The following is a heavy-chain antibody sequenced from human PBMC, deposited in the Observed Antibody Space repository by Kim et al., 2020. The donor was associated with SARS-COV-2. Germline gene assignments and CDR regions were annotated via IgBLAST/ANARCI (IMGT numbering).Heavy chain of an antibody. J-gene: IGHJ6*02. CDR3: ARHPGYSSSWSYYYGMDV. CDR2: IYYSGST. D-gene: IGHD6-13*01. Sequence: SETLSLTCTVSGGSIISSSYYWGWIRQPPGKGLEWIGSIYYSGSTYYNPSLKSRVTISVDTSKNQFSLKLSSVTAADTAVYYCARHPGYSSSWSYYYGMDVWGQGTTVTVSS. CDR1: GGSIISSSYY. V-gene: IGHV4-39*01.